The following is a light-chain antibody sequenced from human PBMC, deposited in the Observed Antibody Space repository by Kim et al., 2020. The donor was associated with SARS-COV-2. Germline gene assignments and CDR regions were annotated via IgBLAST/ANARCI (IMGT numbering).Light chain of an antibody. V-gene: IGLV1-40*01. J-gene: IGLJ2*01. CDR1: TSNIGAGFN. Sequence: VTIPCTGSTSNIGAGFNVHWYQCLPGTAPKLLISDDSNRPSGVPDRFSASKSATAASLAISGLQTEDEADYYCQSYDTSLSGFVIFGGGTQLTVL. CDR3: QSYDTSLSGFVI. CDR2: DDS.